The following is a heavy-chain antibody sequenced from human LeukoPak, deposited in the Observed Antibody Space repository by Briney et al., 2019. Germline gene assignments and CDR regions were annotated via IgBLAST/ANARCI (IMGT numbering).Heavy chain of an antibody. CDR3: ASATTYCGADCYPLDAFDI. CDR2: INPNSGGT. V-gene: IGHV1-2*02. D-gene: IGHD2-21*02. Sequence: GASVKVSCKASGYTFTGYYMHWVRQAPGQGLEWMGWINPNSGGTNYAQKFLGRITMTRDTSISTAYMELSRLRSDDTAVYYGASATTYCGADCYPLDAFDIWGQGTMVTVSS. J-gene: IGHJ3*02. CDR1: GYTFTGYY.